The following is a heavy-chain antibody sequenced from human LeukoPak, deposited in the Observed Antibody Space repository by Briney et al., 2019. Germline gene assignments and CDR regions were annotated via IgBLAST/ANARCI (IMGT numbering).Heavy chain of an antibody. V-gene: IGHV3-23*01. J-gene: IGHJ4*02. D-gene: IGHD6-19*01. Sequence: GGSLRLSCAASGFTFSSYAMSWVCQAPGKGLEWVSAISGSGGSTYYADSVKGRFTISRDNSKNTLYLQMNSLRAEDTAVYYCAIYPHSGWYVLSLTLGYWGQGTLVTVSS. CDR1: GFTFSSYA. CDR2: ISGSGGST. CDR3: AIYPHSGWYVLSLTLGY.